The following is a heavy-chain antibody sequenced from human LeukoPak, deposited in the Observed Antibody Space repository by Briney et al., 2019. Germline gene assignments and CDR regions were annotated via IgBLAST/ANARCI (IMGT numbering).Heavy chain of an antibody. CDR1: GYTLTELS. V-gene: IGHV1-24*01. Sequence: ASVKVSCKVSGYTLTELSMHWVRQAPGKGLEWMGGFDPEDGETIYAQKFQGRVTMTEDTSTDTAYMELSSLRSEDTAVYYCATDYSQGARAQLPPGRYWGQGTLVTVSS. D-gene: IGHD2-2*01. CDR3: ATDYSQGARAQLPPGRY. J-gene: IGHJ4*02. CDR2: FDPEDGET.